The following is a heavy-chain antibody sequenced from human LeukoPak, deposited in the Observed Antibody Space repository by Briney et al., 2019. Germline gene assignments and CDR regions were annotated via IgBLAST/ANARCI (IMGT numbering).Heavy chain of an antibody. V-gene: IGHV4-4*07. J-gene: IGHJ4*02. CDR2: IYTSGST. CDR1: GGSISIYY. D-gene: IGHD3-22*01. Sequence: SETLSLTCTVSGGSISIYYWSWIRQPAGKGLEWIGRIYTSGSTNYTPSLKSRVTMSVDTSKNQFSLKLSSVSAADTAVYYCARDQYYYDSSGYYRFDYWGQGTLVTVSS. CDR3: ARDQYYYDSSGYYRFDY.